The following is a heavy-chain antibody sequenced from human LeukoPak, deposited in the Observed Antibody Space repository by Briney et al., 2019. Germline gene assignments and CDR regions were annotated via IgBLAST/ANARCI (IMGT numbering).Heavy chain of an antibody. V-gene: IGHV3-53*01. D-gene: IGHD3-10*01. J-gene: IGHJ4*02. Sequence: PGGSLRFSCAASGFTVSSNYMNWVRQAPGKGLEWVSVIYSGGTTYYADSVKGRFTISRDNSKNTLYLQMNSLRAEDTAVYYCARGYYGSGPDSWGQGTLVTVSS. CDR2: IYSGGTT. CDR3: ARGYYGSGPDS. CDR1: GFTVSSNY.